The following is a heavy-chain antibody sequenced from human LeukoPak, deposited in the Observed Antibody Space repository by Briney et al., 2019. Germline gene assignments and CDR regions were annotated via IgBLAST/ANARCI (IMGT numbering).Heavy chain of an antibody. CDR1: RFTFNSYA. Sequence: GVSLRLSCAASRFTFNSYAMRWVRHAPGKGLEGVSAISGSGGSTYYADSVKGRFTISRDNSKNTLYLQMNSLRAEDTAVYYCAKSLQGGAHVIYGGMDVWGQGTTVTVSS. V-gene: IGHV3-23*01. CDR3: AKSLQGGAHVIYGGMDV. D-gene: IGHD2/OR15-2a*01. J-gene: IGHJ6*02. CDR2: ISGSGGST.